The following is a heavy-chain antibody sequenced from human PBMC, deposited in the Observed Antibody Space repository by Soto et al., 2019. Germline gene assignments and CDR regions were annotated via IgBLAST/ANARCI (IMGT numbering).Heavy chain of an antibody. D-gene: IGHD3-22*01. J-gene: IGHJ4*02. CDR1: GYTFTSYG. Sequence: QVQLVQSGAEVKKPGASVKVSCKASGYTFTSYGISWVRQAPGQGLEWMGWISAYNGNTNYAQKRQGRVTMTIDTSTSTAYMELRSLRSDDTAVYYCARGYYYDSSGYSQTDYWGQGTLVTVSS. CDR3: ARGYYYDSSGYSQTDY. CDR2: ISAYNGNT. V-gene: IGHV1-18*04.